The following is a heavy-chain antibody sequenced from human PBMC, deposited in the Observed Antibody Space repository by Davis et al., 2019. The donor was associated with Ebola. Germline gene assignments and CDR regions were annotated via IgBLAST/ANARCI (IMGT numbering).Heavy chain of an antibody. CDR2: ISAYNGDT. Sequence: ASVKVSCKASGYSFKNYAISWVRQAPGQGLEWMGWISAYNGDTNYAQKVQGRVTMTTDTSTGTAYLDLRSLRSDDTAVYFCARTSIVGTTTTASDIWGQGTLVTVSS. D-gene: IGHD1-26*01. J-gene: IGHJ3*02. V-gene: IGHV1-18*01. CDR1: GYSFKNYA. CDR3: ARTSIVGTTTTASDI.